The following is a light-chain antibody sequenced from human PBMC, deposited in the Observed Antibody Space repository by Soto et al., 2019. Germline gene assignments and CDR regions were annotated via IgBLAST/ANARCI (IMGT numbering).Light chain of an antibody. Sequence: EIVLTQSPGTLSLSPGERATLSCRASQSVSSNYLAWYQQKPCQAPRLLIYGASSRATGIPDRFSGSGSGTDFTLTINRLEPEDFAVYYCQQYGSSPRTFGQGTKV. CDR2: GAS. J-gene: IGKJ1*01. V-gene: IGKV3-20*01. CDR1: QSVSSNY. CDR3: QQYGSSPRT.